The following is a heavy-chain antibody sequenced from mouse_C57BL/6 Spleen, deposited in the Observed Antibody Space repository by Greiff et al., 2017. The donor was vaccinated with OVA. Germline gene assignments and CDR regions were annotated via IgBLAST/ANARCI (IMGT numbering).Heavy chain of an antibody. V-gene: IGHV1-47*01. Sequence: VQRVESGAELVKPGASVKMSCKASGYTFTTYPIEWMKQNHGKSLEWIGNFHPYNDDTKYNEKFKGKATLTVEKSSSTVYLELSRLTSDDSAVYYCARGGYYGSSYLDYWGQGTTLTVSS. CDR1: GYTFTTYP. CDR3: ARGGYYGSSYLDY. D-gene: IGHD1-1*01. J-gene: IGHJ2*01. CDR2: FHPYNDDT.